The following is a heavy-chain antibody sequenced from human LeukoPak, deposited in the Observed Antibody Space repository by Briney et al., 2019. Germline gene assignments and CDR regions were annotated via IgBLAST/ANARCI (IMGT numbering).Heavy chain of an antibody. J-gene: IGHJ4*02. D-gene: IGHD6-19*01. CDR2: ISSSSGYI. V-gene: IGHV3-21*01. CDR3: ARGNSVAGTDISY. CDR1: GFTFSTYS. Sequence: GGSLRLSCAASGFTFSTYSMNWVRQAPGKGVEWVSSISSSSGYIYYADSVKGRFTISRDNAKNSLYLQMNSLRAEDTAVYYCARGNSVAGTDISYWGQGTLVTVSS.